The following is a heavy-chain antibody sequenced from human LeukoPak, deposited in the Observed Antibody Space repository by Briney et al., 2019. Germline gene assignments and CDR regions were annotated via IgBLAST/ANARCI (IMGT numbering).Heavy chain of an antibody. CDR1: GFTFSSYA. J-gene: IGHJ4*02. CDR3: ARXGSGYDYYFDY. D-gene: IGHD5-12*01. CDR2: ISYDGSNK. Sequence: PGRPLRLSCAASGFTFSSYATHWVRQAPGKGLGWVAVISYDGSNKYYADSVKGRFTISRDNSKNTLYLQMNSLRAEDTAVYYCARXGSGYDYYFDYWGQGTLVTVS. V-gene: IGHV3-30-3*01.